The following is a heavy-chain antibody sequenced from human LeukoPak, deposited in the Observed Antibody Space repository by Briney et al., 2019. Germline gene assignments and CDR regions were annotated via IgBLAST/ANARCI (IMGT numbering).Heavy chain of an antibody. CDR1: GFIVSENY. J-gene: IGHJ6*02. Sequence: GGSLRLSCAASGFIVSENYMSWVRQAPGKELEWVSTVYSGGLTFYADPVKGRFTISRDNSKNTLYLQMSSLRAEDTAVYYCARDRWPGLGDFWGQGTTVTVSS. CDR3: ARDRWPGLGDF. D-gene: IGHD6-19*01. V-gene: IGHV3-66*01. CDR2: VYSGGLT.